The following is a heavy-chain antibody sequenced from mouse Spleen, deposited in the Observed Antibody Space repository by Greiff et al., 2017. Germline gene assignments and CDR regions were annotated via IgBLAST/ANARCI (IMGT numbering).Heavy chain of an antibody. J-gene: IGHJ2*01. D-gene: IGHD2-4*01. V-gene: IGHV1-77*01. CDR2: IYPGSGST. CDR1: GYTFTDYV. CDR3: ARPTMITTYDY. Sequence: VQLQQSGPELVKPGASVKMSCKASGYTFTDYVISWVKQRTGQGLEWIGEIYPGSGSTYYNEKFKGKATLTADKSSNTAYMQLSSLTSEDSAVYFCARPTMITTYDYWGQGTTLTVSS.